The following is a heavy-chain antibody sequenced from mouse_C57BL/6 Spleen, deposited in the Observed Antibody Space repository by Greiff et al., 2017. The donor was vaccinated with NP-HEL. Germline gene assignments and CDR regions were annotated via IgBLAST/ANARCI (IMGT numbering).Heavy chain of an antibody. Sequence: EVQLVESGGDLVKPGGSLKLSCAASGFTFSSYGMSWVRQTPDKRLEWVATISSGGSYTYYPYSVKGRFTISRDNAKNTLYLQMSSLKSEDTAMYYCARQTNSYFDYWGQGTTLTVSS. D-gene: IGHD4-1*01. V-gene: IGHV5-6*01. J-gene: IGHJ2*01. CDR3: ARQTNSYFDY. CDR2: ISSGGSYT. CDR1: GFTFSSYG.